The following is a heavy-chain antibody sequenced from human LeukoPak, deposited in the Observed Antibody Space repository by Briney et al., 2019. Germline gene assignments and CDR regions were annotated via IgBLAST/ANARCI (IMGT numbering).Heavy chain of an antibody. V-gene: IGHV1-69*05. J-gene: IGHJ4*02. CDR3: ARDRDSSSWYAQFGY. CDR1: GGTFSSYA. CDR2: IIPIFGTA. D-gene: IGHD6-13*01. Sequence: GASVKVSCKASGGTFSSYAISWVRQAPGQGLEWMGRIIPIFGTANYAQKFQGRVTITTDESTGTAYMELSSLRSEDTAVYYCARDRDSSSWYAQFGYWGQGTLVTVSS.